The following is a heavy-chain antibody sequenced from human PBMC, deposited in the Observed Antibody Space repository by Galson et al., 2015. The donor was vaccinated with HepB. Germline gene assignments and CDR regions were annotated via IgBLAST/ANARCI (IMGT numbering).Heavy chain of an antibody. CDR3: ARQSVSYYILDY. CDR2: ISHSGTTI. D-gene: IGHD1-26*01. V-gene: IGHV3-48*03. Sequence: SLRLSCAVSGFTFSIYEMNWVRQAPGKGLEWISYISHSGTTIYDADSVKGRFTISRDNAKNSLYLQMNSLRAEDTAVYYCARQSVSYYILDYWGQGTLVTVSS. CDR1: GFTFSIYE. J-gene: IGHJ4*02.